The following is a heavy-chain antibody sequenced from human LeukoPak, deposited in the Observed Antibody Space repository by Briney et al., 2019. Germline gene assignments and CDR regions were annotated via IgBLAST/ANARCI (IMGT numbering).Heavy chain of an antibody. D-gene: IGHD4-17*01. J-gene: IGHJ3*02. Sequence: GGSLRLSCAASGFIFSSYAMHWVRQAPGKGLEWVAVISYDGSNKYYADSVKGRFTISRDNSKNTLYLQMNSLRAEDTAVYYCARGKVTTLGAFDIWGQGTMVTVSS. CDR2: ISYDGSNK. CDR1: GFIFSSYA. CDR3: ARGKVTTLGAFDI. V-gene: IGHV3-30-3*01.